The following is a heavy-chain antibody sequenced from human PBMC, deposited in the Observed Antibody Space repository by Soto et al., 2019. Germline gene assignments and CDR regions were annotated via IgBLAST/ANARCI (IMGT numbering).Heavy chain of an antibody. Sequence: PGGSLRLSCAASGFSFNIFAMNWVRQAPGKGLEWVSGISAGGGSTYYADSVKGRFTISRDNSKNTLYLQMNSLRVEDTAVYYCAKVGFPYSYGYLFYYWGQGTLVTVSS. CDR2: ISAGGGST. D-gene: IGHD5-18*01. J-gene: IGHJ4*02. CDR3: AKVGFPYSYGYLFYY. V-gene: IGHV3-23*01. CDR1: GFSFNIFA.